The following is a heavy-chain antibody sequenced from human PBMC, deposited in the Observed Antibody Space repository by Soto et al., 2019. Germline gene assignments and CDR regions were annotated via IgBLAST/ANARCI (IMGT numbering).Heavy chain of an antibody. V-gene: IGHV1-18*01. D-gene: IGHD4-17*01. CDR3: ARGTTVTNRYYYYYYMDV. CDR1: GYTCTSYG. CDR2: ISAYNGNT. Sequence: QVQLVQSGAEVKKPGASVKVSCKASGYTCTSYGISWVRQAPGQGLEWMGWISAYNGNTNYAQKLQGRVTMTTDTYTRTAYIELMSRRSDDTAVYYCARGTTVTNRYYYYYYMDVWGKGTTVTV. J-gene: IGHJ6*03.